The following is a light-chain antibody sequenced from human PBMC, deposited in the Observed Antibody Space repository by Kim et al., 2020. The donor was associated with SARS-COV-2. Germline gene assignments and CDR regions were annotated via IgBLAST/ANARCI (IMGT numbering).Light chain of an antibody. Sequence: QSALTQPASVSGSPGQSITISCTGTSSDVGSSNVVSWYQQHPGKAPKLMIYEATKRPSGIPDRFSASKSGNTASLTISGLQAEDEADYYCCSSVGDTGYVFGIGTKVTVL. V-gene: IGLV2-23*01. CDR2: EAT. J-gene: IGLJ1*01. CDR3: CSSVGDTGYV. CDR1: SSDVGSSNV.